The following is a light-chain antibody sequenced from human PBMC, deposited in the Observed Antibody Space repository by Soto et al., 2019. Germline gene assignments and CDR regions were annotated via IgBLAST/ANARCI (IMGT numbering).Light chain of an antibody. Sequence: EIVLTQSPDTLSLSPGERATISCRASQSVPNNYLAWYLQKPGQAPKVLIYAAYNRATGIPDRFSGSGSGTDFTLTIRRLEPEDFAVFYCQQYGGGPWTFGQGTTVESK. CDR3: QQYGGGPWT. V-gene: IGKV3-20*01. J-gene: IGKJ1*01. CDR2: AAY. CDR1: QSVPNNY.